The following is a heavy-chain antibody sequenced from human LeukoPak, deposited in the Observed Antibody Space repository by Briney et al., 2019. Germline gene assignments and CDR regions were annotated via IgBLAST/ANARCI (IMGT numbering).Heavy chain of an antibody. CDR2: IRFDRSKK. V-gene: IGHV3-30*02. Sequence: GGSLRLSCAASGFTFSSYGMHWVRQAPGKGLEWVAFIRFDRSKKYYADSVKGRFTISRDNSKNTLYLQMNSLRDDDTAVYYCAKGGGSGSEFDYWGQGTLVTVSS. CDR3: AKGGGSGSEFDY. J-gene: IGHJ4*02. CDR1: GFTFSSYG. D-gene: IGHD3-10*01.